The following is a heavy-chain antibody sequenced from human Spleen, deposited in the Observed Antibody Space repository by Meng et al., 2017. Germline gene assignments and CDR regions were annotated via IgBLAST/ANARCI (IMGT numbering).Heavy chain of an antibody. J-gene: IGHJ4*02. CDR3: ARKAGNCISTTCYSLDY. V-gene: IGHV1-69*13. Sequence: SVKVSCKASGGTFSSYAISWVRQAPGQGLEWMGGIIPIFGTANYAQKFQGRVTITADESTSTAYMELSSLRSEDTAVYFCARKAGNCISTTCYSLDYWGQGTLVTVSS. D-gene: IGHD2-2*01. CDR2: IIPIFGTA. CDR1: GGTFSSYA.